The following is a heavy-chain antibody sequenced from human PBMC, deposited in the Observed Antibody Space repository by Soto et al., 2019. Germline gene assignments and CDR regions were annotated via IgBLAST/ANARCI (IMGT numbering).Heavy chain of an antibody. CDR2: INPNSGGT. J-gene: IGHJ6*02. CDR1: GDTFTGYY. V-gene: IGHV1-2*04. Sequence: ASLKVCCKASGDTFTGYYMHWVRQAPGQGLEWMGWINPNSGGTNYAQKFQGWVTMTRDTSISTAYMELSRLRSDDTAVYYCARESLDGMDVWGQGTTVTVSS. CDR3: ARESLDGMDV.